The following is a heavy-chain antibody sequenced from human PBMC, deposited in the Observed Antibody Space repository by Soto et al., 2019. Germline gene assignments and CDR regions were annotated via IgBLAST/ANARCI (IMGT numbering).Heavy chain of an antibody. J-gene: IGHJ6*02. Sequence: QVHLVQSGAEVKKPGASVKVSCETSGYTFTSDGISWVRQAPGQGLEWMGWISGYDGRTNFAQKVQDRVTMTTDTSTSTVYMELRSLRSDDTAVYYCAREGDVPYYYYGMDVWGQGTTVTVSS. V-gene: IGHV1-18*01. D-gene: IGHD2-21*02. CDR3: AREGDVPYYYYGMDV. CDR2: ISGYDGRT. CDR1: GYTFTSDG.